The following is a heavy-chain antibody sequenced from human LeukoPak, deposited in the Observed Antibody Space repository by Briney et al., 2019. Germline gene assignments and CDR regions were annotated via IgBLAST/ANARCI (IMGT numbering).Heavy chain of an antibody. CDR1: GFNFSTYS. D-gene: IGHD3-16*01. J-gene: IGHJ4*02. CDR3: AGERSDMIGD. CDR2: INSDGSST. Sequence: GGSLRLSCAASGFNFSTYSMNWVRQAPGKGLVWVSRINSDGSSTSYADSVKGRFTISRDNAKNTLYLQMNSLRAEDTAVYYCAGERSDMIGDWGQGTLVTVSS. V-gene: IGHV3-74*01.